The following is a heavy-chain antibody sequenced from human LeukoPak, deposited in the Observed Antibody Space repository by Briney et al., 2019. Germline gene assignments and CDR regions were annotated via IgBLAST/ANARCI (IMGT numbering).Heavy chain of an antibody. Sequence: AAVKVSCKASGYTFTTYNINWVRQSPGQGLEWMGWISGYNGNTNYAQKLQGRVTMTTDTSTSTAYMELRSLKSDDTAVYYCASLKNYYDSSGYLVTDAFDIWGQGTMVTVSS. CDR3: ASLKNYYDSSGYLVTDAFDI. J-gene: IGHJ3*02. D-gene: IGHD3-22*01. V-gene: IGHV1-18*01. CDR1: GYTFTTYN. CDR2: ISGYNGNT.